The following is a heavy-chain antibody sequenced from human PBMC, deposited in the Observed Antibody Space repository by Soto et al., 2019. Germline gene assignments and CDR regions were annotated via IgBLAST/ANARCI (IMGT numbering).Heavy chain of an antibody. CDR1: GYTFTSYG. CDR3: ARGPGVVVAAPDAFDI. CDR2: ISAYNGNT. J-gene: IGHJ3*02. D-gene: IGHD2-15*01. Sequence: ASVKVSCKASGYTFTSYGISWVRQAPGQGLEWMGWISAYNGNTNYAQKLQGRVTMTNDTSTSTAYMELRSLRSDDTAVYYCARGPGVVVAAPDAFDIWGQGTMVTVSS. V-gene: IGHV1-18*01.